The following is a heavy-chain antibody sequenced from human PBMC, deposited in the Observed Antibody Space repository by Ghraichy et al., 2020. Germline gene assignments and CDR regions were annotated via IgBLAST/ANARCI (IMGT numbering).Heavy chain of an antibody. CDR2: ISSSSSTI. CDR3: ARDWYSSGGTGFDY. CDR1: GFTFSSYS. V-gene: IGHV3-48*02. J-gene: IGHJ4*02. D-gene: IGHD6-19*01. Sequence: GGSLRLSCAASGFTFSSYSMNWVRQAPGKGLEWVSYISSSSSTIYYADSVKGRFTISRDNAKNSLYLQMNSLRDEDTAVYYCARDWYSSGGTGFDYWGQGTLVTVSS.